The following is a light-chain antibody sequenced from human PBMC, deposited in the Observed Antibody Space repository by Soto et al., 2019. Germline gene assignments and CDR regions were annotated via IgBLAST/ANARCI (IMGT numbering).Light chain of an antibody. CDR1: QSVSSSY. V-gene: IGKV3-20*01. Sequence: IVFTESPGTLSLSPGERATLSCRASQSVSSSYLAWYQQKPGQAPRLLIYGASSRATGIPDRFSGSGSGTEFTLTISSLQSEDFAVYYCQQYNTWPPWTFGQGTKVDI. CDR3: QQYNTWPPWT. CDR2: GAS. J-gene: IGKJ1*01.